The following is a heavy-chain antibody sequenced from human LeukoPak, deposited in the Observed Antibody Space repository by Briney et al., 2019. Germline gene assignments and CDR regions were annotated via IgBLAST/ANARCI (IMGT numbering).Heavy chain of an antibody. CDR3: AREAKDTTMVLDYYYYYMDV. CDR1: GYSFTGYY. J-gene: IGHJ6*03. D-gene: IGHD5-18*01. CDR2: INPNSGGT. Sequence: ASVKVSCKASGYSFTGYYMRWVRQAPGQGLEWMGWINPNSGGTKYVQKFQGRVTMTRDTSISTAYMELSRLRSDDTAVYYCAREAKDTTMVLDYYYYYMDVWGKGTTVTVSS. V-gene: IGHV1-2*02.